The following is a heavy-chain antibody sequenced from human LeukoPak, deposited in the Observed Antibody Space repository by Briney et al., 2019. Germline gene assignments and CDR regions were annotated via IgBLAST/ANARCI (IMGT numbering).Heavy chain of an antibody. CDR2: IYHSGST. D-gene: IGHD4-17*01. J-gene: IGHJ4*02. CDR3: ARSTTVTTVDY. V-gene: IGHV4-39*07. Sequence: SETLSLTCTVSGGSISSSSYYWGWIRQPPGKGLEWIGSIYHSGSTYYNPSLKSRVTISVDTSKNQFSLKLSSVTAADTAVYYCARSTTVTTVDYWGQGTLVTVSS. CDR1: GGSISSSSYY.